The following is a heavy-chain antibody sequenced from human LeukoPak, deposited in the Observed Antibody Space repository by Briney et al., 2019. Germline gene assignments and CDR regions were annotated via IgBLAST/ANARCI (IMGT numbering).Heavy chain of an antibody. CDR2: IYYSGST. Sequence: SETLSLTCTVSGGSISSSSYYWGWIRQPPGKGLEWIGGIYYSGSTYYNPSLKSRVTISVDTSKNQFSLKLSPVTAADTAVYYCARLVRGVHIDYWGQGTLVTVSS. CDR3: ARLVRGVHIDY. V-gene: IGHV4-39*01. CDR1: GGSISSSSYY. D-gene: IGHD3-10*01. J-gene: IGHJ4*02.